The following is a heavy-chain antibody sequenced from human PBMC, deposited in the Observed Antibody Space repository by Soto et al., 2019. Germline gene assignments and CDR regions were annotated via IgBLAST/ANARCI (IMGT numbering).Heavy chain of an antibody. V-gene: IGHV1-69*01. Sequence: QVQLVQSGAEVKKPGSSVKVSCKASGGTFSSYAISWVRQAPGQGLEWMGGIIPIFGTANYAQKFQGRVTINADEFTSTAYMELSSLRSEDTAVYYCATYYDFWSGYQGYSYYGMDVWGQGTTVTVSS. J-gene: IGHJ6*02. D-gene: IGHD3-3*01. CDR2: IIPIFGTA. CDR1: GGTFSSYA. CDR3: ATYYDFWSGYQGYSYYGMDV.